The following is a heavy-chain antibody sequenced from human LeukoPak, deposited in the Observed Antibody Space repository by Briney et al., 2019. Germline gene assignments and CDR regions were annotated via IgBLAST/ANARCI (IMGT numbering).Heavy chain of an antibody. Sequence: ASVKVSCKASGGTFSSYAISWVRQAPGQGLEWMGGIIPIFGTANYAQKFQGRVTITTDESTSTAYMELSSLRSGDTAVYYCAANKYCTNGVCYFNAFDIWGQGTMVTVSS. CDR3: AANKYCTNGVCYFNAFDI. D-gene: IGHD2-8*01. V-gene: IGHV1-69*05. CDR2: IIPIFGTA. CDR1: GGTFSSYA. J-gene: IGHJ3*02.